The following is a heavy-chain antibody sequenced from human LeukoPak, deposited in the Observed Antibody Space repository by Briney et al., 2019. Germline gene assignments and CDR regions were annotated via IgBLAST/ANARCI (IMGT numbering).Heavy chain of an antibody. V-gene: IGHV4-4*07. J-gene: IGHJ3*02. CDR2: IYTSGST. D-gene: IGHD6-13*01. Sequence: SETLSLTCTVSGGSISSYYWSWIRQPAGKGLEWIGRIYTSGSTNYNPSLKRRVTISLDTSKKQFSLKLSSVTAADTAVYYCARVAAAGTAFDIWGQGTMVTVSS. CDR1: GGSISSYY. CDR3: ARVAAAGTAFDI.